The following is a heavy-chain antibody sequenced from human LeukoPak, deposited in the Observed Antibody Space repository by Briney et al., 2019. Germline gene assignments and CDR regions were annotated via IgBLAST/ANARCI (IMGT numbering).Heavy chain of an antibody. CDR2: IWYDGSNK. CDR1: GFTFSSYG. V-gene: IGHV3-33*01. Sequence: GRSLRLSCAASGFTFSSYGMHWVRQVPGKGLEWVAVIWYDGSNKYYADSVKGRFTISRDNSKNTLYLQMNSLRAEDTAVYYCARDPGDDFWSGYYYYYYMDVWGKGTTVTVSS. J-gene: IGHJ6*03. D-gene: IGHD3-3*01. CDR3: ARDPGDDFWSGYYYYYYMDV.